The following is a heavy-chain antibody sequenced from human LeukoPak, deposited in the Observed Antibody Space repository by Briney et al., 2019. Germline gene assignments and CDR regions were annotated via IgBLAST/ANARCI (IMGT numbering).Heavy chain of an antibody. V-gene: IGHV1-69*05. D-gene: IGHD5-24*01. CDR2: IIPIFGTA. CDR1: GGTFSSYA. J-gene: IGHJ4*02. CDR3: ARTATIGYYFDY. Sequence: SVRVSCKASGGTFSSYAISWVRQAPGQGLEWMGGIIPIFGTANYAQKFQGRVTITTDESTSTAYMELSSLRSEDTAVYYCARTATIGYYFDYWGQGTLVAVSS.